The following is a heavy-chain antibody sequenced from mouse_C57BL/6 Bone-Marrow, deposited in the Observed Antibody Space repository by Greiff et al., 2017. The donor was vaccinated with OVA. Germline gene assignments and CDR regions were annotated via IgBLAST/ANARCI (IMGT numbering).Heavy chain of an antibody. CDR3: ASDNWDYFDY. D-gene: IGHD4-1*02. CDR1: GYTFTDYN. V-gene: IGHV1-22*01. J-gene: IGHJ2*01. Sequence: VQLQQSGPELVKPGASVKMSCKASGYTFTDYNMHWVKQSHGKSLEWIGYINPNNGGTSYNKKFKGKATLTVNKSSSTAYMELRSLTSEDSAVYYCASDNWDYFDYWGQGTTLTVSS. CDR2: INPNNGGT.